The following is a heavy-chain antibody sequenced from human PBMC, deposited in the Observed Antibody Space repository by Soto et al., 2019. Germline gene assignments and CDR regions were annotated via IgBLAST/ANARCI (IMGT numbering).Heavy chain of an antibody. V-gene: IGHV4-61*08. CDR3: ARAGSYRYFDY. CDR2: IYYSGST. J-gene: IGHJ4*02. CDR1: GGSVSSGGYY. D-gene: IGHD3-10*01. Sequence: QVQLQESGPGLVKPSETLSLTCSVSGGSVSSGGYYWSWIRQPRGKGLEWIGCIYYSGSTDYNPSLKSRVTMSLDKSKNQFSLKLNSVTAADTAVYFCARAGSYRYFDYWGQGTLVTVSS.